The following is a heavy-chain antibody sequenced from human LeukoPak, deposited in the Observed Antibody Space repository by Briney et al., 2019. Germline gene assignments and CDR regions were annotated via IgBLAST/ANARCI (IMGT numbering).Heavy chain of an antibody. CDR3: AKDLSGGDDYIWGSYRYTPFDY. Sequence: GGSLRLSCAASGITFSTYAMSWVRQAPGKGLEWVSAISGSGVYTYYADSVKGRFTISRDNSKNTLYLQMNSLRAEDTALYYCAKDLSGGDDYIWGSYRYTPFDYWGQGTLVTVSS. CDR1: GITFSTYA. J-gene: IGHJ4*02. V-gene: IGHV3-23*01. CDR2: ISGSGVYT. D-gene: IGHD3-16*02.